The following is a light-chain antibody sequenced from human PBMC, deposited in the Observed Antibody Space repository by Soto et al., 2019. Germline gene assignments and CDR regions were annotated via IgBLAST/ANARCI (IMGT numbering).Light chain of an antibody. Sequence: QSVLTQSSSASASLGSSVKLTCTLSSGHSRYIIAWHQQQPGKAPRYLMNLEGSGSYNKGSGVPDRFSGSSSGADRYLTISNRQCEEEADYSCEIWDSNTPVVFGGGTQLPVL. CDR1: SGHSRYI. CDR2: LEGSGSY. V-gene: IGLV4-60*02. CDR3: EIWDSNTPVV. J-gene: IGLJ2*01.